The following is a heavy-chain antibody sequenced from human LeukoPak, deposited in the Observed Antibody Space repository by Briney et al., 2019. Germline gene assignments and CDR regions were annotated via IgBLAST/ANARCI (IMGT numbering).Heavy chain of an antibody. D-gene: IGHD1-26*01. CDR2: INHSGST. J-gene: IGHJ5*02. CDR1: GGSFSFSY. V-gene: IGHV4-34*01. Sequence: SETLSLTYAVSGGSFSFSYWSWIRQPPGKGLEWIGEINHSGSTNYNPSLKSRVTISVDTSKNQFSLKLSSVTAADTAVYYCARGLFSGSKTRYNWFDPWGQGTLVTVSS. CDR3: ARGLFSGSKTRYNWFDP.